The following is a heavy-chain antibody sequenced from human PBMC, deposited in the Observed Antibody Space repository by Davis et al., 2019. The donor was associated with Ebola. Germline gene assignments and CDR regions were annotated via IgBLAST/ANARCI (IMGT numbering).Heavy chain of an antibody. D-gene: IGHD3-10*01. CDR2: ISWNSGSI. CDR1: GFTFDDYA. CDR3: AKAILWFGELLGYGMDV. Sequence: SLKISCAASGFTFDDYAMHWVRQAPGKGLEWVSGISWNSGSIGYADSVKGRFTISRDNAKNSLYLQMNSLRAEDTALYYCAKAILWFGELLGYGMDVWGQGTTITVSS. V-gene: IGHV3-9*01. J-gene: IGHJ6*02.